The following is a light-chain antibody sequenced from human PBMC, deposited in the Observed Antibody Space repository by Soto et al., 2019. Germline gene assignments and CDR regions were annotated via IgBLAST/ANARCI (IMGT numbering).Light chain of an antibody. CDR1: QRVDDSH. CDR3: QQYRMSPNT. CDR2: GAS. Sequence: EIFFTQSPGTLSLSPGERATLSCRASQRVDDSHLAWYQLRPGQARRILIYGASTRATGIPDRFSGSGSGTDFSLTIRGLKPEDFSVYYCQQYRMSPNTFGQGTRLEIK. V-gene: IGKV3-20*01. J-gene: IGKJ5*01.